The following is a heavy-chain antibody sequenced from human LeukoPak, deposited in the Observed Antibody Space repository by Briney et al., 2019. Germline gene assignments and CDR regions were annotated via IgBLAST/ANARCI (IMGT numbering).Heavy chain of an antibody. D-gene: IGHD3-10*01. J-gene: IGHJ6*02. Sequence: PGGSLRLSCAASGSTFSDYSLNWVRQAPGKGLEWVSYIRSSSRGTIYYADSVKGRFTISRDNAKNSLYLQMNSLRAEDTALYYCAKDIWGPMVRGVIMEYGMDVWGQGTTVTVSS. V-gene: IGHV3-48*01. CDR1: GSTFSDYS. CDR3: AKDIWGPMVRGVIMEYGMDV. CDR2: IRSSSRGTI.